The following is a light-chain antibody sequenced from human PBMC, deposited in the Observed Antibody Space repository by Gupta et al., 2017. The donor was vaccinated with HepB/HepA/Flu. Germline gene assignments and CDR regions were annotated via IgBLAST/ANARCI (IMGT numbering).Light chain of an antibody. J-gene: IGLJ2*01. V-gene: IGLV2-14*01. CDR3: SSFTYTMTLVV. CDR1: SSDVGDYKS. Sequence: QTALTPPASVSGSHGQSITISCTATSSDVGDYKSVSWYQQHPGKAPKLLISNVSNRPSGVSNRFSGSKSGNTASLTISGLQADDEADYYCSSFTYTMTLVVFGGGTKVTVL. CDR2: NVS.